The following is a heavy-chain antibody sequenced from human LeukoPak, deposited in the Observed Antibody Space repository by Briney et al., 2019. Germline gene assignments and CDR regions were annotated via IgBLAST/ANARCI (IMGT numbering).Heavy chain of an antibody. CDR1: GYTFINYG. V-gene: IGHV1-18*04. Sequence: GASVKVSCKASGYTFINYGFTWVRQAPGQGLEWMGWISVYNGNTNYLQKFQGRVTMTTDTSTNTVYMELRSLSSDDTAVYYCARVSTNSRVGGYDPQWYFDLWGRGTLVTVSS. J-gene: IGHJ2*01. CDR3: ARVSTNSRVGGYDPQWYFDL. D-gene: IGHD5-12*01. CDR2: ISVYNGNT.